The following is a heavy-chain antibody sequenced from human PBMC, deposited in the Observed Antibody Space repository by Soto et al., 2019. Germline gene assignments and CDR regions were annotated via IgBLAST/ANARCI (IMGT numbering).Heavy chain of an antibody. Sequence: SGPTLVNPTQTLTLTCTFSGFSLSTSGVGVGWIRQPPGKALEWLALIYWNDDKRYSPSLKTRLTITKDTSKNQVVLTMTDMDPVDTATYYCAHSGLVYCSGGSCLSWIEPWGQGTLVTVSS. CDR2: IYWNDDK. J-gene: IGHJ5*02. CDR3: AHSGLVYCSGGSCLSWIEP. CDR1: GFSLSTSGVG. V-gene: IGHV2-5*01. D-gene: IGHD2-15*01.